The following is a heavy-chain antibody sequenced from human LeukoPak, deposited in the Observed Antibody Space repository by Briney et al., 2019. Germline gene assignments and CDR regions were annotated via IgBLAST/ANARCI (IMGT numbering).Heavy chain of an antibody. V-gene: IGHV3-21*01. CDR1: GFTFTTYW. Sequence: PGGSLRLSCAASGFTFTTYWMTWVRQAPGKGLEWVSSISRSSSYIYYADSVKGRFTISRDNAKNSLYLQMNSLRAEDTAVYYCARDRAAYNNPGYWGQGTLVTVSS. D-gene: IGHD4-11*01. CDR2: ISRSSSYI. J-gene: IGHJ4*02. CDR3: ARDRAAYNNPGY.